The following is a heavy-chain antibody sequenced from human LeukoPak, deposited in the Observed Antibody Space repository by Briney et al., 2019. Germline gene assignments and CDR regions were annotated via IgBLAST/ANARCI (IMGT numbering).Heavy chain of an antibody. V-gene: IGHV1-18*01. D-gene: IGHD6-19*01. CDR1: GSVFTYYG. Sequence: ASVKVSYKASGSVFTYYGFSWVRQAAGQGLEWVGWISAYNGNSDYAQKFQSRVTMTTDKSTSTVYMELRSLTSDDTAVYYCARDLVAVTGRGDTFEIWGQGTMVTVSS. CDR2: ISAYNGNS. CDR3: ARDLVAVTGRGDTFEI. J-gene: IGHJ3*02.